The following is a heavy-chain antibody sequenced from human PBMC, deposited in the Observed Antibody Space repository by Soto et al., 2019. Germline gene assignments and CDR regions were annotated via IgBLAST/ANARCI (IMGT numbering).Heavy chain of an antibody. V-gene: IGHV1-8*01. CDR3: EVTTGY. Sequence: ASVKVSCKTSGYTFTEYDINWVRQAPGQGLEYMGWVSPENRNAGYAPQFRGRVSMTADTSINTVYLELTTLTYEDTAVYYREVTTGYWGQGTMVTVSS. D-gene: IGHD4-17*01. J-gene: IGHJ4*02. CDR1: GYTFTEYD. CDR2: VSPENRNA.